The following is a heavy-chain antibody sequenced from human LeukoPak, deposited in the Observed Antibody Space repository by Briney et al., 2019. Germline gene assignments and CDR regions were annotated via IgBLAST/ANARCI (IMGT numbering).Heavy chain of an antibody. V-gene: IGHV3-21*01. CDR3: ARSIVVVITVAYGMDV. CDR2: ISSSSSYI. Sequence: PGGSLRLSCVASGFTFSSYSTNWVRQAPGKGLEWVSSISSSSSYIYYADSVKGRFTISRDNAKNSLYLQMNSLRAEDTAVYYCARSIVVVITVAYGMDVWGQGTTVTVSS. D-gene: IGHD3-22*01. CDR1: GFTFSSYS. J-gene: IGHJ6*02.